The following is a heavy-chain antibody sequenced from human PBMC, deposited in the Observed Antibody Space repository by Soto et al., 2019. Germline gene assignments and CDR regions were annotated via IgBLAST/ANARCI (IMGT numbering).Heavy chain of an antibody. CDR1: GFTFSSHG. CDR3: AKEGRCNGIDRRYHFDV. D-gene: IGHD2-8*01. V-gene: IGHV3-30*18. CDR2: TSTDGSIE. Sequence: QVQLVESGGGVVQPGRSLRLSCAASGFTFSSHGMHWVRQAPGKGLEWVAVTSTDGSIEYYADSVRGRFTVSRDNSKDTLFLQMNSLRFEDTAMYYCAKEGRCNGIDRRYHFDVWGQGTLVTVSS. J-gene: IGHJ4*02.